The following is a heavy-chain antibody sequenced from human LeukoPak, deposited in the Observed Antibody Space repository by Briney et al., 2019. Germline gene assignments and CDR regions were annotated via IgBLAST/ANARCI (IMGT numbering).Heavy chain of an antibody. CDR3: ARDRGDGYNYRSPFDS. J-gene: IGHJ4*02. CDR2: IDERGSGK. V-gene: IGHV3-7*01. CDR1: GFLFNNYW. D-gene: IGHD5-24*01. Sequence: GGSLRLSCAASGFLFNNYWMSWVRQAPGKGLEWVGNIDERGSGKWYVDSVKGRFTMSRDNAKNSLVLEMNSLRVEDTAVYYCARDRGDGYNYRSPFDSWGQGTLVTVSS.